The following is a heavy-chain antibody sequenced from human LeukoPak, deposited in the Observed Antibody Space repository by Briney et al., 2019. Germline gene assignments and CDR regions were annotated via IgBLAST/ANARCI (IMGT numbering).Heavy chain of an antibody. J-gene: IGHJ4*02. Sequence: ASVKVSCKASGYTLTGYYVHWVRQAPGQGPEWMGRINPNSGGTNYAQKFQGRVTMTRDTSISTAYMELSRLRSDDTAVYYCARELGYRGYSYGAEVDYWGQGTLVTVSS. D-gene: IGHD5-18*01. CDR1: GYTLTGYY. V-gene: IGHV1-2*06. CDR3: ARELGYRGYSYGAEVDY. CDR2: INPNSGGT.